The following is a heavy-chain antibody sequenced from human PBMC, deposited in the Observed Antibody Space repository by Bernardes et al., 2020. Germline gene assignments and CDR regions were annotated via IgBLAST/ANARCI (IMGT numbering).Heavy chain of an antibody. D-gene: IGHD2-2*01. CDR2: ISCSGGST. V-gene: IGHV3-23*01. Sequence: GGSLRLSCAASGFTFSRYAMRWVRHAPGNGLEWVSPISCSGGSTYYADSVKGRFTISRDNSKNTLYLQMNSLRAEDTAVYYCAKIDCSSTSCPYYYYGMDGGGQGTKGTVSS. CDR3: AKIDCSSTSCPYYYYGMDG. J-gene: IGHJ6*02. CDR1: GFTFSRYA.